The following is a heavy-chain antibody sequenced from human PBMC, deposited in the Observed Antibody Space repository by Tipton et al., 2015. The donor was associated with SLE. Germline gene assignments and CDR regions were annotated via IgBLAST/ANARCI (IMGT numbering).Heavy chain of an antibody. CDR3: ARTDGGGATFFDY. D-gene: IGHD3-16*01. J-gene: IGHJ4*02. Sequence: TLSLTCTVSGGSLNNYYWSWIRQPAGKQLEWIGRVHSSGRTRYSPSLSSRATVSVDTSKNQFSLTVTSVIAADTAVYYCARTDGGGATFFDYWGQGTLVTVSS. V-gene: IGHV4-4*07. CDR2: VHSSGRT. CDR1: GGSLNNYY.